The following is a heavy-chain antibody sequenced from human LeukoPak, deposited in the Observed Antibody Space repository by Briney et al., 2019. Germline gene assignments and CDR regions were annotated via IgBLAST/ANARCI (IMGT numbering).Heavy chain of an antibody. CDR3: TRGHHGLEY. CDR1: GFIVSSNY. CDR2: ISPSGSSI. J-gene: IGHJ4*02. V-gene: IGHV3-11*01. Sequence: PGGSLRLSCAASGFIVSSNYMSWTRQAPGKGPELVSYISPSGSSIFYVDSVKGRFTISRDNAKNSLYLQMNSLRAEDTAVYYCTRGHHGLEYWGQGTLVTVSS. D-gene: IGHD1-14*01.